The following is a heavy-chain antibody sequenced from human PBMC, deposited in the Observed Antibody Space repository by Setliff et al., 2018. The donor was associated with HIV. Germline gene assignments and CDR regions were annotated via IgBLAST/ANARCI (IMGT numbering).Heavy chain of an antibody. J-gene: IGHJ6*03. CDR1: GGSISSYY. D-gene: IGHD2-2*02. V-gene: IGHV4-4*07. Sequence: SETLSLTCTVSGGSISSYYWSWIRQPAGKGLEWIGRIYTSGSTYYNPSLKSRVTISVDTSKNQFSLKLSSVTAADTAVYYCARHLEYRGAYYYYYMDVWGKGTTVTVSS. CDR3: ARHLEYRGAYYYYYMDV. CDR2: IYTSGST.